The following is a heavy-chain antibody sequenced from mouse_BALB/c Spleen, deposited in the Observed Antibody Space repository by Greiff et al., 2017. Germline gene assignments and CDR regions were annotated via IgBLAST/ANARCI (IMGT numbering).Heavy chain of an antibody. V-gene: IGHV5-12-1*01. Sequence: EVKLMESGGGLVKPGGSLKLSCAASGFAFSSYDMSWVRQTPEKRLEWVAYISSGGGSTYYPDTVKGRFTISRDNAKNTLYLQMSSLKSEDTAMYYCARQSMVTKEFAYWGQGTLVTVSA. J-gene: IGHJ3*01. CDR3: ARQSMVTKEFAY. CDR1: GFAFSSYD. CDR2: ISSGGGST. D-gene: IGHD2-10*02.